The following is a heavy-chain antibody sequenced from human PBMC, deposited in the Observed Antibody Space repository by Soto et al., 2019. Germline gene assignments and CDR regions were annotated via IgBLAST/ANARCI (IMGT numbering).Heavy chain of an antibody. D-gene: IGHD1-7*01. CDR1: GFTISTHG. J-gene: IGHJ4*02. V-gene: IGHV3-33*01. CDR3: AAATTWNFHFHY. CDR2: IWYDGSNR. Sequence: QVQLVESGGGVVQPGTSLRLSCAASGFTISTHGMHWVRHAPGKGLEWVANIWYDGSNRFYADSVKGRFTIYKDNSKTTLYLQMSSLRAEDTAVYYCAAATTWNFHFHYWGQGTQVTVSS.